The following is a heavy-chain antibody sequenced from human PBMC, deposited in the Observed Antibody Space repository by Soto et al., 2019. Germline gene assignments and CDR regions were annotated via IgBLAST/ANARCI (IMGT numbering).Heavy chain of an antibody. D-gene: IGHD3-9*01. CDR1: GFTFSSYS. CDR2: ISSSSSTI. Sequence: GGSLRLSCAASGFTFSSYSMNWVRQAPGKGLEWVSYISSSSSTIYYADSVKGRFTISRDNAKNSLYLQMNSLRDEDTAVYYCARGYYDILTGMVLYFDYWGQEPLVTVPS. J-gene: IGHJ4*02. CDR3: ARGYYDILTGMVLYFDY. V-gene: IGHV3-48*02.